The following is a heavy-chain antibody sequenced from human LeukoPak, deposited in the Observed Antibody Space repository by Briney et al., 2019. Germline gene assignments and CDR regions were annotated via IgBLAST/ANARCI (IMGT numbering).Heavy chain of an antibody. Sequence: ASVKVSCKASGYTFTSYGISWVRQAPGQGLEWMGWISAYNGNTNYAQKLQGRVTMTTDTSTSTAYMELRSLRSDDTAVYCCARDRSLRYFDWLFWFDPWGQGTLVTVSS. CDR3: ARDRSLRYFDWLFWFDP. V-gene: IGHV1-18*01. CDR1: GYTFTSYG. CDR2: ISAYNGNT. D-gene: IGHD3-9*01. J-gene: IGHJ5*02.